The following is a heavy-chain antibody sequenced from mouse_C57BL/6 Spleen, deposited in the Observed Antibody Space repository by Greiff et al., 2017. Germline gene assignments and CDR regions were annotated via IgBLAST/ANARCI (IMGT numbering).Heavy chain of an antibody. CDR1: GYAFSSYW. D-gene: IGHD1-1*01. Sequence: VQLQQSGAELVKPGASVKISCKASGYAFSSYWMNWVKQRPGKGLEWIGQIYPGDGDTNYNGKFKGKATLTADKSSSTAYMQLSSLTSEDSAVYFCASGDYGSSICYAMDYWGQGTSVTVSS. V-gene: IGHV1-80*01. CDR3: ASGDYGSSICYAMDY. J-gene: IGHJ4*01. CDR2: IYPGDGDT.